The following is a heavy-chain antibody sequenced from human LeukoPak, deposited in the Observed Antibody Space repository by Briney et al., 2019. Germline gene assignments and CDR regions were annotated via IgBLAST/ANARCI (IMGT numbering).Heavy chain of an antibody. D-gene: IGHD2-15*01. J-gene: IGHJ6*03. V-gene: IGHV4-4*07. CDR2: IYTSGSN. CDR1: GGSISGYY. CDR3: ARLGYCCGGSCYYYYYMDV. Sequence: PSETLSLTCTVSGGSISGYYWSWIRQPAGKGLEWIGRIYTSGSNNYNPSLKSRVTISVDTSKNQFSLKLSSVTAADTAAYYCARLGYCCGGSCYYYYYMDVWGKGTMVTVSS.